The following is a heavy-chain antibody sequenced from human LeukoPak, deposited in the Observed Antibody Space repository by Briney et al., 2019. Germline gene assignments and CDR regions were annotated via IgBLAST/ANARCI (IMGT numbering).Heavy chain of an antibody. CDR1: GGSISSYY. J-gene: IGHJ6*03. CDR2: IYTSGST. V-gene: IGHV4-4*07. CDR3: TRDSSGYSSRYYYYYMDV. D-gene: IGHD3-22*01. Sequence: SETLSLTCTVSGGSISSYYWSWVRQPAGKGLEWIGRIYTSGSTNYNPSLKSRVTMSVDTSKNQFSLRLSSVTAADTAAYYCTRDSSGYSSRYYYYYMDVWGKGTTVTVSS.